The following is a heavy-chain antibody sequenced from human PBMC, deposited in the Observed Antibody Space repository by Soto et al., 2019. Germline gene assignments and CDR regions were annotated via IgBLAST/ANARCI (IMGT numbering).Heavy chain of an antibody. J-gene: IGHJ3*02. CDR3: ARGLDKVAGGAFDI. V-gene: IGHV3-33*01. D-gene: IGHD3-10*01. CDR2: ISHDENNK. Sequence: GGSLRLSCAASGFTFSRSAMHWVRQAPGKGLEWVAVISHDENNKDFADSVRGRFTISRDNSKNTMYLQMNSLRGDDTAVYYCARGLDKVAGGAFDIWCQGAMVTVS. CDR1: GFTFSRSA.